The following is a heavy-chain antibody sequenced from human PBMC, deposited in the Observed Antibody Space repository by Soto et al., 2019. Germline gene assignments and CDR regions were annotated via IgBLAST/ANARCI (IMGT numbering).Heavy chain of an antibody. D-gene: IGHD6-6*01. CDR2: IDPSDSYT. J-gene: IGHJ6*02. V-gene: IGHV5-10-1*01. Sequence: PGESLKISCKGSGYSFTSYWISWVRQMPGKGLEWMGRIDPSDSYTNYSPSFQGHVTISADKSISTAYLQWSSLKASDTAMYYCARPFPREYSSSSGNYYYGMDVWGQGTTVTVSS. CDR3: ARPFPREYSSSSGNYYYGMDV. CDR1: GYSFTSYW.